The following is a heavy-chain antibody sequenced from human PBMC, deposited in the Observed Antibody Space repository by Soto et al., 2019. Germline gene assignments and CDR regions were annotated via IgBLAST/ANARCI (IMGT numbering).Heavy chain of an antibody. J-gene: IGHJ4*02. CDR3: ARGGRYSSGPTDY. V-gene: IGHV1-69*12. D-gene: IGHD6-19*01. Sequence: QVQLVQSGAEVKKPGSSVKVSCKASGGTFSSYAISWVRQAPGQGLEWMGGIIPIFGTANYAQKFQGRVRITAEESTSTAYLGLGSLRSVVTAVYYCARGGRYSSGPTDYWGLGTLVTVSS. CDR1: GGTFSSYA. CDR2: IIPIFGTA.